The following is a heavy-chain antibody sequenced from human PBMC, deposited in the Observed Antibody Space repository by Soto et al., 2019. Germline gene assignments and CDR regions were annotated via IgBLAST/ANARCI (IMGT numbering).Heavy chain of an antibody. D-gene: IGHD3-10*01. V-gene: IGHV1-69*02. CDR3: ATSYGSGSRPFDY. CDR2: IIPMLSMA. Sequence: QVQLVQSGAEVKKSGSSVRVSCKASGGTFNSYTLSWVRQAPGQRREWMGRIIPMLSMATCAQKFQGRVSIIADKSTNTVYLDLSSLRSDDTAIYYCATSYGSGSRPFDYWGQGTLVTVSS. J-gene: IGHJ4*02. CDR1: GGTFNSYT.